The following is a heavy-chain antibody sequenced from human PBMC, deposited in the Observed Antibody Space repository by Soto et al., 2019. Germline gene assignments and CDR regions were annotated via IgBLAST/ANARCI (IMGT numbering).Heavy chain of an antibody. CDR1: EFTFSVYS. Sequence: DVQLEESGGGLVKPGGSLRLSCVASEFTFSVYSMNWVRQAPGKGLEWVSSISSGSSYIYYADSVKGRFTISRDNDKSSLFLHMNSLRVDDTAVYYCTRDRVKIRGGYYHYYGMDVWGKGTKVTVSS. CDR2: ISSGSSYI. V-gene: IGHV3-21*02. CDR3: TRDRVKIRGGYYHYYGMDV. J-gene: IGHJ6*04. D-gene: IGHD3-10*01.